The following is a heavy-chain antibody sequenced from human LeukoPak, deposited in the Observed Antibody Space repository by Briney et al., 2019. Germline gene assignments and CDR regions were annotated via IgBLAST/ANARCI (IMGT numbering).Heavy chain of an antibody. V-gene: IGHV4-59*08. D-gene: IGHD5-18*01. CDR3: ARLSVTGGYIYGFFDY. Sequence: SETPSLTCTVSGGSISGYYWSWIRQPPGKGLEWIAYIYYGGSSNYSPSLKSRVTISVDTSTNQLSLKLNSVTAADAAEYYCARLSVTGGYIYGFFDYWAGDPWSPSPQ. CDR2: IYYGGSS. CDR1: GGSISGYY. J-gene: IGHJ4*02.